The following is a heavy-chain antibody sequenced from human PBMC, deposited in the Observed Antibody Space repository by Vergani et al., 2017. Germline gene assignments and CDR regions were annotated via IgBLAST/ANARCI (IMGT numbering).Heavy chain of an antibody. CDR3: AKDSGSSTSCLIDY. V-gene: IGHV3-9*01. CDR2: ISWNSGSI. D-gene: IGHD2-2*01. CDR1: GFTFDDYA. Sequence: EVQLVESGGGLAQPGRSLRLSCAASGFTFDDYAMHWVRQAPGKGLEWVSGISWNSGSIGYADSVKGRFTSSRDNAKNSLYLQINSLRAEDTALYYCAKDSGSSTSCLIDYWGQGTLVTVSS. J-gene: IGHJ4*02.